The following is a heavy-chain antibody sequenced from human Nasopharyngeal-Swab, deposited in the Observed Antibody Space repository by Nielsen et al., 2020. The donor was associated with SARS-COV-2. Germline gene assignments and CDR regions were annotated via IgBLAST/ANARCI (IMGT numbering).Heavy chain of an antibody. CDR3: ARDQLGVVKHAISDP. D-gene: IGHD2-8*01. Sequence: ASVKVSCKASGGTFSSYAISWVRQAPGQGLEWMGWISAYNGNTNYAQKLQGRATMTTDTSTSTAYMELRSLRSDDTAVYYCARDQLGVVKHAISDPWGQGTLVTVSS. CDR1: GGTFSSYA. CDR2: ISAYNGNT. J-gene: IGHJ5*02. V-gene: IGHV1-18*01.